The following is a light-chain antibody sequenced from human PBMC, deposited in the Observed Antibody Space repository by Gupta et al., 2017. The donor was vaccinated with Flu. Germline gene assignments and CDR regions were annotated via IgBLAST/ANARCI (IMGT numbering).Light chain of an antibody. Sequence: GRRVTISCSGSSSNIGSNYVYWYQQFPGTAPKLLIYKNDQRPSGIPDRFSGSKSGTSASLAISGLRSEDESDYYCATWDDSLSGRVFGGGTKLTVL. CDR3: ATWDDSLSGRV. CDR1: SSNIGSNY. CDR2: KND. J-gene: IGLJ2*01. V-gene: IGLV1-47*01.